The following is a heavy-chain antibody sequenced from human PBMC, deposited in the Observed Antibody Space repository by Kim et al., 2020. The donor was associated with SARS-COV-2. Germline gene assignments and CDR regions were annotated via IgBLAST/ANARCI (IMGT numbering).Heavy chain of an antibody. CDR3: ATTIWGGLDV. D-gene: IGHD7-27*01. CDR2: VDRENSEA. CDR1: GYILSELP. J-gene: IGHJ6*02. V-gene: IGHV1-24*01. Sequence: ASVKVSCKVSGYILSELPIYWLRQAAGKGLEWMGGVDRENSEAVFGQKFQGRVTMTEDTSTDTTYMEVTRLRSEDTAVYYCATTIWGGLDVWGQGTTVTVSS.